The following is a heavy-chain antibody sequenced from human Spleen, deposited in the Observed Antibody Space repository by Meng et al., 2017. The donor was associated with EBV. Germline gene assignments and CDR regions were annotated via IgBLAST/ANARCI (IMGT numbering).Heavy chain of an antibody. Sequence: VQVGGAGVVLVQPGGSLRLSCAASGFTFSSYWMHWVRQAPGKGPVWVSRINEHGSITTYADSVNGRFTISRDNAKDTLYLQMNSLRDEDTAIYYCARDLVGEYDFWGQGTLVTVSS. V-gene: IGHV3-74*03. CDR1: GFTFSSYW. CDR3: ARDLVGEYDF. CDR2: INEHGSIT. J-gene: IGHJ4*02. D-gene: IGHD2/OR15-2a*01.